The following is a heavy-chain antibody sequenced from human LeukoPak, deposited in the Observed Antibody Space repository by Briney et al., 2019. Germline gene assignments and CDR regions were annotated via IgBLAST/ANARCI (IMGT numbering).Heavy chain of an antibody. CDR2: INPNSGGT. J-gene: IGHJ4*02. Sequence: ASVKVPCKASGYTFTGCYMHWVRQAPGQGREGMGWINPNSGGTNYAQKFQGRVTMTRDTSISTAYMELSRLRSDDTAVYSCARYGSEMATITWGGYWGQGTLVTVYS. V-gene: IGHV1-2*02. CDR1: GYTFTGCY. CDR3: ARYGSEMATITWGGY. D-gene: IGHD5-24*01.